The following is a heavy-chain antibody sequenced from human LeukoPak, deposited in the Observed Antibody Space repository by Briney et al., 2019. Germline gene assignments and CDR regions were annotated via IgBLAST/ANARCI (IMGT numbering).Heavy chain of an antibody. J-gene: IGHJ3*02. Sequence: GGSLRLSCAASGFTVSSNYMGWVRQAPGKGLEWVSVIYSGGSTYYADSVKGRFTISRDNSKNTLYLRMNSLRAEDTAVYYCASGSHYDSSGYPHDAFDIWGQGTMVTVSS. CDR1: GFTVSSNY. V-gene: IGHV3-66*01. CDR2: IYSGGST. D-gene: IGHD3-22*01. CDR3: ASGSHYDSSGYPHDAFDI.